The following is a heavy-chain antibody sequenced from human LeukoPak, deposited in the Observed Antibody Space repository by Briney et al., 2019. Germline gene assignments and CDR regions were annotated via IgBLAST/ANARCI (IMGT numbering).Heavy chain of an antibody. CDR1: GFTFSSYA. Sequence: GGSLRLSCAASGFTFSSYAMHWVRQAPGKGLEWVAVISYDGSNKYYADSVKGRFTISRDNSKNSLYLQMNSLQTDDSGMYYCARDTAAALDYWGQGILVTVSS. J-gene: IGHJ4*02. D-gene: IGHD6-13*01. CDR2: ISYDGSNK. V-gene: IGHV3-30-3*01. CDR3: ARDTAAALDY.